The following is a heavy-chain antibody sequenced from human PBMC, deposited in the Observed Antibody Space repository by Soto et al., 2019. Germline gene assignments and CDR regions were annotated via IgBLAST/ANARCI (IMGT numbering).Heavy chain of an antibody. CDR1: GGSISSYY. Sequence: QVQLQESGPGLVKPSETLSLTCTVSGGSISSYYRSWIRQPPGKGLEWIGFIYYRGNTNYNPSLKSRVTISVDTSKNQFSLKLSSVTAADTAVYYCARQPGYYDILTGYSTYYFDYWGQGTLVTVSS. CDR2: IYYRGNT. J-gene: IGHJ4*02. D-gene: IGHD3-9*01. CDR3: ARQPGYYDILTGYSTYYFDY. V-gene: IGHV4-59*08.